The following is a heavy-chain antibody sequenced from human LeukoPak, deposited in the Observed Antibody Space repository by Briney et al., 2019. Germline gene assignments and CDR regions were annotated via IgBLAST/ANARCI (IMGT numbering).Heavy chain of an antibody. CDR3: ARAPTHYYDSSGYYFDY. Sequence: GASVKVSCKVSGDTLTELSMHWVRQAPGKGLEWMGGFDPEDGKTMYAQKFQGRVTMTEDTSTDTAYMDLSGLRPEDTAVYYCARAPTHYYDSSGYYFDYWGQGTLVTVSS. D-gene: IGHD3-22*01. CDR1: GDTLTELS. CDR2: FDPEDGKT. V-gene: IGHV1-24*01. J-gene: IGHJ4*02.